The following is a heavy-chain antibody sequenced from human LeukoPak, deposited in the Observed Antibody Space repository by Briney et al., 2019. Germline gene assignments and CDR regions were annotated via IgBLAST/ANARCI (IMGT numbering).Heavy chain of an antibody. V-gene: IGHV4-39*01. CDR3: AGRGGYPLYYFDY. D-gene: IGHD3-22*01. CDR1: GGSISSCSYY. Sequence: SETLSLTCTVSGGSISSCSYYWGWIRQPPGLGLVWIVSIYYSGSTYPYPSLKRRVTISVDTSKHQFSLKLSSVTAADTAVYYCAGRGGYPLYYFDYWGQGTLVTVSS. J-gene: IGHJ4*02. CDR2: IYYSGST.